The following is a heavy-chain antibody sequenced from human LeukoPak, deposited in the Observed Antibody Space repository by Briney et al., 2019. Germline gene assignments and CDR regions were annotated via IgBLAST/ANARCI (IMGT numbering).Heavy chain of an antibody. J-gene: IGHJ4*02. D-gene: IGHD5-18*01. CDR2: IYYSGST. V-gene: IGHV4-31*03. CDR1: GGSISSSSYY. CDR3: ARSVTAGYSYGPLFDY. Sequence: PSETLSLTCTVSGGSISSSSYYWGWIRQHPGKGLEWIGYIYYSGSTYYNPSLKSRVTISVDTSKNQFSLKLSSVTAADTAVYYCARSVTAGYSYGPLFDYWGQGTLVTVSS.